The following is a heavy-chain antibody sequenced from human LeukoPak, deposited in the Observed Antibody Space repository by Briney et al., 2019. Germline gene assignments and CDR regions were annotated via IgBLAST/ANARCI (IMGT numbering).Heavy chain of an antibody. V-gene: IGHV3-7*03. CDR2: IKQDGSEK. CDR1: GFTFSSYW. CDR3: ARGGGYSSGWPFDY. J-gene: IGHJ4*02. D-gene: IGHD6-19*01. Sequence: GGSLRLSCAASGFTFSSYWMSWVRQAPGKGLEWVANIKQDGSEKYYVDSVKGRFTISRDNAKNSLYLQMNSLRAEDTAVYYCARGGGYSSGWPFDYWGQGTLVTVSS.